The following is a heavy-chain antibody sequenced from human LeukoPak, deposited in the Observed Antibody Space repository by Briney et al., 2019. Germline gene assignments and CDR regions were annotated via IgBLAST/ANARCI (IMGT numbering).Heavy chain of an antibody. CDR1: GFTFGTYS. J-gene: IGHJ4*02. CDR2: ISTSSSYM. V-gene: IGHV3-21*01. CDR3: AREYYYDSSGYYPFDY. D-gene: IGHD3-22*01. Sequence: PWGSLRLSCAASGFTFGTYSMNWVRQAPGKGLEWVSSISTSSSYMYYADSVQGRFTISRDDSKNTLYLQMNSLRAEDTAVYYCAREYYYDSSGYYPFDYWGQGTLVTVSS.